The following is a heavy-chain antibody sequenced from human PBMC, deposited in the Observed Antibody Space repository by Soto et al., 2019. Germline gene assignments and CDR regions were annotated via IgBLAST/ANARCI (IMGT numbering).Heavy chain of an antibody. CDR1: GFTFKTYA. D-gene: IGHD1-26*01. CDR3: AKGAEVGGTSGPLAY. J-gene: IGHJ4*02. CDR2: ISYSGANT. Sequence: PGGSLRLSCAASGFTFKTYAMSWVRQTPGKGLEWVSTISYSGANTYHADFVEGRFAISRDNSKNTLFLQLNSLRAEDTAVYYCAKGAEVGGTSGPLAYWGRGTLVTVSS. V-gene: IGHV3-23*01.